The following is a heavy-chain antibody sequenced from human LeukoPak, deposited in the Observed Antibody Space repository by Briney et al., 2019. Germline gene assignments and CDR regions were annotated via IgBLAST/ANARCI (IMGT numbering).Heavy chain of an antibody. CDR1: GFTFSTYS. CDR3: AAGGGLELDY. D-gene: IGHD1-1*01. V-gene: IGHV3-48*01. J-gene: IGHJ4*02. Sequence: PGGSLRLSCAASGFTFSTYSMNWVRQAPGKGLEWISYISRSSSTIYYADSVKGRFTISRDNAKNSLYLQMNSLRAEDTAVYYCAAGGGLELDYWGQGTLVTVSS. CDR2: ISRSSSTI.